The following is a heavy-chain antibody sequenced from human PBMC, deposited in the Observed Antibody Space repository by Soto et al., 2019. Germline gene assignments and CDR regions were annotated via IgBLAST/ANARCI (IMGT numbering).Heavy chain of an antibody. J-gene: IGHJ5*02. CDR2: IYYSGST. D-gene: IGHD2-15*01. Sequence: SETLSLTCTVSGGSINSGDYYWSWIRQPPGKGLEWIGYIYYSGSTYYNPSLKSRVTISVDTSKNQFSLKLSSVTAADTAVYYCAREGGFCSGGSCYGNNWFDPWGQGTLVTGS. CDR1: GGSINSGDYY. CDR3: AREGGFCSGGSCYGNNWFDP. V-gene: IGHV4-30-4*01.